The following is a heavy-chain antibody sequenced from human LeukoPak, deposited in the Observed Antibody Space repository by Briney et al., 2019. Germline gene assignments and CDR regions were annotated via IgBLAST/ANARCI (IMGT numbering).Heavy chain of an antibody. Sequence: QPGGSLRLSCAASGFTIGPYAMYWVRQGPGRGLEWVSVIKADGSGTFCADSVRGRFTTSRDNSKNSLYLQMNSLTSEDTALYYCATWAFYHNLDVWGQGTTVIVSS. V-gene: IGHV3-43*02. CDR2: IKADGSGT. D-gene: IGHD2/OR15-2a*01. CDR3: ATWAFYHNLDV. CDR1: GFTIGPYA. J-gene: IGHJ6*02.